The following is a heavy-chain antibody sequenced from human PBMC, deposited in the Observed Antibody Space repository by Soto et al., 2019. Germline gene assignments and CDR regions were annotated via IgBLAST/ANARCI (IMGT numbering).Heavy chain of an antibody. CDR3: ARDRGWSLFDY. D-gene: IGHD6-19*01. Sequence: GGSLRLSCAASGFSVSSNYMSWVRQVPGKGLVWVSRTDSDGSDTSYADSVKGRFTISRDNAKNTLYLQMKSLRAEDTAVYYCARDRGWSLFDYWGQGTLVTVSS. CDR1: GFSVSSNY. CDR2: TDSDGSDT. V-gene: IGHV3-74*01. J-gene: IGHJ4*01.